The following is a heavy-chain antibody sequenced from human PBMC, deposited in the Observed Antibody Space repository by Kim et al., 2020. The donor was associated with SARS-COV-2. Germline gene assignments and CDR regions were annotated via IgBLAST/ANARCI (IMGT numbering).Heavy chain of an antibody. CDR3: ARDYGYCTGGVCVVENWFDP. CDR1: GYTFTSYA. V-gene: IGHV1-3*01. CDR2: INAGNGNT. Sequence: ASVKVSCKASGYTFTSYAMHWVRQAPGQRLEWMGWINAGNGNTKYSQKFQGRVTITRDTSASTAYMELSSLRSEDTAVYYCARDYGYCTGGVCVVENWFDPWGQGTLVTVSS. J-gene: IGHJ5*02. D-gene: IGHD2-8*02.